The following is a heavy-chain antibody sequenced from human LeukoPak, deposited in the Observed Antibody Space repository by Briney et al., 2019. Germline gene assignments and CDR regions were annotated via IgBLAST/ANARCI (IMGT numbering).Heavy chain of an antibody. D-gene: IGHD2-8*01. V-gene: IGHV1-2*02. J-gene: IGHJ5*01. Sequence: GASVTVSCTSSGYSFIDYFIHWVRQAPGQGPECMGGINPNTGDTKYVQRFQGRVTMPGDASSRKAHMELRGLISDETSMYCCAKNVIMGYEHGWFDSWDRGTRVTVSS. CDR2: INPNTGDT. CDR1: GYSFIDYF. CDR3: AKNVIMGYEHGWFDS.